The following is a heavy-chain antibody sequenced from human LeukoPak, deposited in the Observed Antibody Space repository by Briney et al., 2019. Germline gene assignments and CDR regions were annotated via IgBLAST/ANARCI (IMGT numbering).Heavy chain of an antibody. V-gene: IGHV1-46*01. Sequence: GGSLRLSCAASGYTFTSYYMHWVRQAPGQGLEWMGIINPSGGSTSYAQKFQGRVTMTRDTSTSTVYMELSSLRSEDTAVYYCAREGGYCSSTSCYEMDGMDVWGKGTTVTVSS. CDR3: AREGGYCSSTSCYEMDGMDV. CDR2: INPSGGST. CDR1: GYTFTSYY. J-gene: IGHJ6*04. D-gene: IGHD2-2*01.